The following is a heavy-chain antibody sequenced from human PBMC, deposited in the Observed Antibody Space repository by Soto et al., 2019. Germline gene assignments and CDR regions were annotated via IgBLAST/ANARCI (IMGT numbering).Heavy chain of an antibody. V-gene: IGHV1-24*01. J-gene: IGHJ3*02. CDR1: GYTLTELS. CDR3: ATVTTSPNDAFDI. Sequence: SVKVSCKVSGYTLTELSMHWVRQAPGKGLEWMGGFDPEDGETIYAQKFQGRVTMTEDTSTDTAYMELSSLRSEDTAVYYCATVTTSPNDAFDIWGQGTMVTVSS. D-gene: IGHD4-17*01. CDR2: FDPEDGET.